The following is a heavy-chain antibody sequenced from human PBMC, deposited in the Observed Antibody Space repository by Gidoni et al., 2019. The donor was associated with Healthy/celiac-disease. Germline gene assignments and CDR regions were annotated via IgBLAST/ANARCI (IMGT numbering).Heavy chain of an antibody. CDR2: IKQDGSEK. D-gene: IGHD2-2*01. Sequence: EVQLVESGGGLVQPGGSLRLSCAASGFTFSRYWMSWVRQAPGKGLEWVANIKQDGSEKYYVDSVKGRFTISRDNAKNSLYLQMNSLRAEDTAVYYCARAERYCSSTSCQVFDYWGQGTLVTVSS. CDR3: ARAERYCSSTSCQVFDY. J-gene: IGHJ4*02. CDR1: GFTFSRYW. V-gene: IGHV3-7*01.